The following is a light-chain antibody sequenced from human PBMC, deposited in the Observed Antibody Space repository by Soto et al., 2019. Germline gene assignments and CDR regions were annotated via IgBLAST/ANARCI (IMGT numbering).Light chain of an antibody. J-gene: IGKJ5*01. CDR2: YAS. CDR1: QSVRNN. CDR3: QQYNDWPPIT. V-gene: IGKV3-15*01. Sequence: EIMMTQSPATLSVSPGESATLSCRASQSVRNNLAWYQHKPGQAPRLLIYYASTRATGLPARFSGSGSGTEFTLTISSLQSEDFALYYCQQYNDWPPITFGQGTRLEIK.